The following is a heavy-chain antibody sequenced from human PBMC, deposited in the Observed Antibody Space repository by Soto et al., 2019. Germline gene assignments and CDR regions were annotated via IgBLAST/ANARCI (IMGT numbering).Heavy chain of an antibody. Sequence: QVQLQESGPGLVRPSETLSLTCTVSGGSVSSGHYYWSWSRQPPGKGLEWIGYISYTGSTNYNPSLKSRVTISVDTSKNQFSLKMNSVTAADTAVYYCASSGAGSGWLGGQGTLVTVSS. CDR2: ISYTGST. CDR3: ASSGAGSGWL. D-gene: IGHD6-19*01. V-gene: IGHV4-61*01. CDR1: GGSVSSGHYY. J-gene: IGHJ4*02.